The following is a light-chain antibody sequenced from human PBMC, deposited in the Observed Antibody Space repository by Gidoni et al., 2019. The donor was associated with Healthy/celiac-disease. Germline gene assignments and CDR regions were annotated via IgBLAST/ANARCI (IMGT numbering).Light chain of an antibody. V-gene: IGKV3-20*01. CDR3: QQYGSSLLT. CDR2: GAS. Sequence: IVLTQSPGTLSLSPGERATLSCMASQSVSSSYLAWYQQKPGQAPRLLIYGASSRATGIPDRFSVSWSGTDFTLTISRLVPEDFAVYYCQQYGSSLLTFGGXTKVEIK. J-gene: IGKJ4*01. CDR1: QSVSSSY.